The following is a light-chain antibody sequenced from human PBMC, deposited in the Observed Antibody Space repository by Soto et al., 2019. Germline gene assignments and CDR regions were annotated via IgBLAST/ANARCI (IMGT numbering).Light chain of an antibody. CDR1: QSFSSSF. CDR3: QQYGSSPYT. CDR2: GAS. V-gene: IGKV3-20*01. J-gene: IGKJ2*01. Sequence: EIVLTQSPGTLSLSPGERATLSCRASQSFSSSFLAWYQQKPGQAPRLLIYGASSRATRIPDRFSGSGSGTDFTLTISRLEPEDFAVYYCQQYGSSPYTFGQGTKLEIK.